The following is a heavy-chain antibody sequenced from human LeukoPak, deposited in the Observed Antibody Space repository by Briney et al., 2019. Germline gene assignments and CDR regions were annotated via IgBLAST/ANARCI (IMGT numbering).Heavy chain of an antibody. J-gene: IGHJ4*02. V-gene: IGHV3-23*01. CDR1: GFTFTSHA. Sequence: GGSLRLSCAASGFTFTSHAMTWVRQAPGKGLEWVSAISGSGDSTYYADSVKGRFTISRDNSKNTLYLQVNGLRAEDTAVYYCARRAVSGTSPLDYWGQGTLVTVSS. D-gene: IGHD6-19*01. CDR3: ARRAVSGTSPLDY. CDR2: ISGSGDST.